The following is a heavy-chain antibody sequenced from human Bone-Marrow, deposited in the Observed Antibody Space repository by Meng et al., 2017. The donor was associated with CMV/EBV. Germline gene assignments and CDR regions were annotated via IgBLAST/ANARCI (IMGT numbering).Heavy chain of an antibody. D-gene: IGHD6-13*01. Sequence: SETLSLTCAVYGGSFSGCYWSWIRQPPGKGLEWIGEINHSGSTNYNPSLKSRVTISVDTSKNQFSLKLSSVTAADTAVYYCARSGYSSSWYGLWGQGTLVTVSS. J-gene: IGHJ4*02. CDR3: ARSGYSSSWYGL. CDR1: GGSFSGCY. CDR2: INHSGST. V-gene: IGHV4-34*01.